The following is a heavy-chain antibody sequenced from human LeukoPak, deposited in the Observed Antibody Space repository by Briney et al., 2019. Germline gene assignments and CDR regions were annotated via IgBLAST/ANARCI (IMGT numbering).Heavy chain of an antibody. CDR1: GFTFSDYY. Sequence: GGSLRLSCAASGFTFSDYYMSWIRQAPGKGLEWVSYISSSGSTIYYADSVKGRFTISRDNAKNSPYLQMNSLRAEDTAVYYCASGSVIGWYFDLWGRGTLVTVSS. CDR2: ISSSGSTI. J-gene: IGHJ2*01. CDR3: ASGSVIGWYFDL. D-gene: IGHD2/OR15-2a*01. V-gene: IGHV3-11*01.